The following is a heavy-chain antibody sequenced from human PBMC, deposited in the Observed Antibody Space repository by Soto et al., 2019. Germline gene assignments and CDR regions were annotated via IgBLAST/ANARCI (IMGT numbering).Heavy chain of an antibody. CDR1: RFKFKNYK. J-gene: IGHJ5*01. D-gene: IGHD1-26*01. V-gene: IGHV3-7*05. CDR2: VNQVGSTK. Sequence: GGFPRLSCIAPRFKFKNYKISLSFQEKEKGLQRVASVNQVGSTKFYVDCVKGRFTIPTHNPKNTLYLQMNSMRADDKAVYYCGRVGICGSEDRSCGYDCWGQGALVTVSS. CDR3: GRVGICGSEDRSCGYDC.